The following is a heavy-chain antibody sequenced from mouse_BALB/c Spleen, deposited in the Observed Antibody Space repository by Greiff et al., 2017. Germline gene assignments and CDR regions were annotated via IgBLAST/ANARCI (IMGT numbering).Heavy chain of an antibody. Sequence: QVQLQQSAAELARPGASVKMSCKASGYTFTSYTMHWVKQRPGQGLEWIGYINPSSGYTEYNQKFKDKTTLTADKSSSTAYMQLSSLTSEDSAVYYCARRMITTLAMDYWGQGTSVTVSS. CDR3: ARRMITTLAMDY. CDR2: INPSSGYT. D-gene: IGHD2-4*01. J-gene: IGHJ4*01. CDR1: GYTFTSYT. V-gene: IGHV1-4*02.